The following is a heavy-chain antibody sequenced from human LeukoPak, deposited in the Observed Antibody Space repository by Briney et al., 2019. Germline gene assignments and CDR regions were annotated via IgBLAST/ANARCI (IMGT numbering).Heavy chain of an antibody. CDR3: ARDLGIDYDSSGYTVDY. CDR1: GFTFSSYS. Sequence: GGSLRLSCAASGFTFSSYSMNWVRQAPGKGLEWVSSISSSSSYIYYADSVKGRFTISRDNAKNSLYLQMNSLRAEDTAVYYCARDLGIDYDSSGYTVDYWGQGTLVTVSS. J-gene: IGHJ4*02. V-gene: IGHV3-21*04. D-gene: IGHD3-22*01. CDR2: ISSSSSYI.